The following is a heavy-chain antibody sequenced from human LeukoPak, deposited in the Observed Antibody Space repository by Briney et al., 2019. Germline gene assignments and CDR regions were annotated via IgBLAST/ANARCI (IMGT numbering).Heavy chain of an antibody. CDR2: IIPIFGTA. D-gene: IGHD5-12*01. CDR1: GYTFTSYD. Sequence: SVKVSCKASGYTFTSYDISWVRQAPGQGLEWMGGIIPIFGTANYAQKFQGRVTITADESTSTAYMELSSLRSEDTAVYYCARDNSGYDSDDAFDIWGQGTMVTVSS. J-gene: IGHJ3*02. V-gene: IGHV1-69*13. CDR3: ARDNSGYDSDDAFDI.